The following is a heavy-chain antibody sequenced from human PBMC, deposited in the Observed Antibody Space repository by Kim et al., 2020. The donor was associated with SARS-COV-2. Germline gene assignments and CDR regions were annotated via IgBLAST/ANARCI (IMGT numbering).Heavy chain of an antibody. J-gene: IGHJ6*02. V-gene: IGHV3-23*01. Sequence: GGSLRLSCAVSGFTFRDFAMSWVRQAPEKGLEWVASITYSGRTTYYVDSVKGRFTISRDNSKNTLHLQMNSLRADDTAVYYCAKDGGGSAVNYYYGWDVWGQGTTVTVSS. CDR3: AKDGGGSAVNYYYGWDV. CDR2: ITYSGRTT. D-gene: IGHD3-16*01. CDR1: GFTFRDFA.